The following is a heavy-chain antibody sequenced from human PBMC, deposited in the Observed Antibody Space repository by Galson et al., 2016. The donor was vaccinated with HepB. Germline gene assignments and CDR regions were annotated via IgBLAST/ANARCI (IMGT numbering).Heavy chain of an antibody. V-gene: IGHV3-23*01. CDR1: GFTFSSFA. CDR2: ISGGATAT. J-gene: IGHJ6*04. Sequence: SLRLSCAASGFTFSSFAMTWVRQAPGRGLEWVSGISGGATATYNADSVKGRFAISRDNSKNTLFLQMNNLRAEDTALYYCAKVTRPGISAPRYGMDVRGKGTPVTVSP. D-gene: IGHD6-13*01. CDR3: AKVTRPGISAPRYGMDV.